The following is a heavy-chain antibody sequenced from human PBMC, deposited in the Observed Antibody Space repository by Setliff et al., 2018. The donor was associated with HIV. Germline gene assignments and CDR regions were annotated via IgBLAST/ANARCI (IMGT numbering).Heavy chain of an antibody. V-gene: IGHV3-7*03. CDR1: GFTFRNYW. CDR2: IRQDGGEI. CDR3: ARNSDDSGWYYDY. Sequence: GESLKISCAASGFTFRNYWMSWVRQTPGKGLEWVANIRQDGGEIHYVDSVKGRFTISRDNSRNSLYLQMNSLRGEDTAVYYCARNSDDSGWYYDYWGQGTLVTVS. D-gene: IGHD6-19*01. J-gene: IGHJ4*02.